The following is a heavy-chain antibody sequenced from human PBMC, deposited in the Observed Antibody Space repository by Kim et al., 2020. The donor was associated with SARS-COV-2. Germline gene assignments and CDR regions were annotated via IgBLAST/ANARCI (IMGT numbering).Heavy chain of an antibody. CDR3: VFSSGSYSNYYFDY. CDR2: IIPILGIA. CDR1: GGTFSSYA. Sequence: SVKVSCKASGGTFSSYAISWVRQAPGQGLEWMGRIIPILGIANYAQKFQGRVTITADKSTSTAYMELSSLRSEDTAVYYCVFSSGSYSNYYFDYWGQGTLVTVSS. D-gene: IGHD3-10*01. J-gene: IGHJ4*02. V-gene: IGHV1-69*04.